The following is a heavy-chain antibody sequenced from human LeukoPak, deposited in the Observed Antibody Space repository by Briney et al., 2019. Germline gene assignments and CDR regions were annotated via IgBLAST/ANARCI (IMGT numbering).Heavy chain of an antibody. V-gene: IGHV3-74*01. CDR1: GFTFSSYW. CDR2: INSDGSST. Sequence: PGGTLRLSCAASGFTFSSYWMHWVRQAPGKGLVWVSRINSDGSSTSYADSVKGRFTISRDNAKNTLYLQMNSLRAEDTAVYYCARDQELYSSGYPFFDYWGQGTLVTVSS. J-gene: IGHJ4*02. D-gene: IGHD6-19*01. CDR3: ARDQELYSSGYPFFDY.